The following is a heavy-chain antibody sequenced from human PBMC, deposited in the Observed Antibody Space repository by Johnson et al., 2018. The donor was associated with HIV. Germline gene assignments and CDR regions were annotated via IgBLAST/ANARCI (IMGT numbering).Heavy chain of an antibody. CDR3: ARDFPPQRVTTVVTERLGAFDI. CDR1: GFTFSSYA. V-gene: IGHV3-23*04. CDR2: ISGSGGST. J-gene: IGHJ3*02. D-gene: IGHD4-23*01. Sequence: MQLVESGGGVVQPGRSLRLSCAASGFTFSSYAMSWVRQAPGKGLEWVSAISGSGGSTYYTDPVKGRFTISRDNSKNALYLQMHNLTTEDTAVYYCARDFPPQRVTTVVTERLGAFDIWGQGTMVTVSS.